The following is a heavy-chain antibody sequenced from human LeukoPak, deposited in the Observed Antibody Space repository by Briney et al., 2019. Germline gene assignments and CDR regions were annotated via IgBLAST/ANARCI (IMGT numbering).Heavy chain of an antibody. J-gene: IGHJ5*02. CDR3: AKDRGWYFDGCFDP. D-gene: IGHD6-19*01. CDR2: IRGRGGST. V-gene: IGHV3-23*01. Sequence: PGGSLRLSCAAWGFTFSSYAMRWVRQAPGRGLEGGSAIRGRGGSTYYADSVKGRFTISRDNSKNTLYLQMNSLRAEDTAVYYCAKDRGWYFDGCFDPWGQGTLVTVSS. CDR1: GFTFSSYA.